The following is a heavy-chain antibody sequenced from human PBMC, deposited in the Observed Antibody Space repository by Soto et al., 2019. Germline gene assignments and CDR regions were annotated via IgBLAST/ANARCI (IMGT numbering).Heavy chain of an antibody. CDR3: AGECITGCCDHSDACYGMEV. Sequence: EVQLLESGGDLVQPGGSLRLSCAASGFTFSDYAMTWVRQAPGKGLEWVSAISANGGNTYYADSVRGRFTISRDNSRRTLGLQVSGRRAGDAAIYYCAGECITGCCDHSDACYGMEVWGQGTTVTVSS. CDR1: GFTFSDYA. V-gene: IGHV3-23*01. CDR2: ISANGGNT. D-gene: IGHD3-10*01. J-gene: IGHJ6*01.